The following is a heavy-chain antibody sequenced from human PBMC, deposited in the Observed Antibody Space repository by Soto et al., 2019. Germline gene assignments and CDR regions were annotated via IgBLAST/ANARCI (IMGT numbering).Heavy chain of an antibody. CDR2: IIPIFGTA. J-gene: IGHJ6*02. D-gene: IGHD2-2*01. CDR3: ARHVPTAGYYYGMDV. CDR1: GGTFSSYA. Sequence: QVQLVQSGAEVKKPGSSVKVSCKASGGTFSSYAISWVRQAPGQGLEWMGGIIPIFGTANYAQKFQGRVTLTXXXSXGTADMELSSLRSEDTAVYFCARHVPTAGYYYGMDVWGQGTTVTVSS. V-gene: IGHV1-69*05.